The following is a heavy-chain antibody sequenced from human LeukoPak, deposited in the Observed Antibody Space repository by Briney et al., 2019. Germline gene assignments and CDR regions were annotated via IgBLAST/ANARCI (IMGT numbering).Heavy chain of an antibody. CDR2: ISSSSSYI. CDR1: GFTFSSYS. CDR3: ARDLAGYCSGGSCYSPKPSDAFDI. Sequence: GGSLRLSCAASGFTFSSYSMNWVRQAPGKGLEWVSSISSSSSYIYYADSVKGRFTISRDNAKNSLYLQMNSLRAEDTAVYYCARDLAGYCSGGSCYSPKPSDAFDIWGQGTMVTVSS. V-gene: IGHV3-21*01. D-gene: IGHD2-15*01. J-gene: IGHJ3*02.